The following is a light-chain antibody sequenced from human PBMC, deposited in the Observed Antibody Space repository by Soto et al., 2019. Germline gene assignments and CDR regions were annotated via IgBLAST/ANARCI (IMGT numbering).Light chain of an antibody. CDR1: QSVSSSY. CDR3: QQYDRSPWT. CDR2: GTS. J-gene: IGKJ1*01. V-gene: IGKV3-20*01. Sequence: EIVLTQSPGTLSLSPGERATLSCRASQSVSSSYLAWYQQKPGQAPRLLIYGTSKRATGIPDRFSGSGSGTDFTLTISRLEPEDFAMYYCQQYDRSPWTFGQGTKVEIK.